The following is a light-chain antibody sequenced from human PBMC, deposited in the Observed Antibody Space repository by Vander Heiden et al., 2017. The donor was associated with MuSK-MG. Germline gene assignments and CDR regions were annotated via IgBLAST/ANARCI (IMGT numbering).Light chain of an antibody. CDR3: QQYKSYPYT. Sequence: DIQMTQSPSTLSASVGDRVTITCRASQSISSWLAWYQQKPGKAPKLLIYKASSLESGVPSRFSGSGSGTEFTLTISSLQPDDFATYYCQQYKSYPYTFRQGIKLEIK. CDR1: QSISSW. J-gene: IGKJ2*01. V-gene: IGKV1-5*03. CDR2: KAS.